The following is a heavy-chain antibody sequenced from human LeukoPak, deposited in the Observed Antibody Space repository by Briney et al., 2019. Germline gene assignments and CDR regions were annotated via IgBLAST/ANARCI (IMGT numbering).Heavy chain of an antibody. CDR1: GRTFTEHY. J-gene: IGHJ3*02. CDR3: AREWSAFDI. Sequence: GGSLRLSCAASGRTFTEHYMHWIRQAPGKGLEWVSFIGGTAGNTYYADSVKGRFTISRDNAKNSLYLQMNSLRAADTAAYYCAREWSAFDIWGQGTMVTVSS. CDR2: IGGTAGNT. V-gene: IGHV3-11*04. D-gene: IGHD2-8*01.